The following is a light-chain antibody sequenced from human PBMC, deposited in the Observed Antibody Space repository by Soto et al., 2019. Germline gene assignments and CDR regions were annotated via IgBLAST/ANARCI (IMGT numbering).Light chain of an antibody. J-gene: IGKJ5*01. CDR2: GAS. V-gene: IGKV3-15*01. Sequence: MMMTQSPATLSVSPGERVTLSCRTSHSVNSHVAWYQQKPGQAPRLLLYGASTRATGIPVRFSGSGFGTEFTLTISSLEPEDFAVYYCQQRSNWPTFGQGTRLEIK. CDR1: HSVNSH. CDR3: QQRSNWPT.